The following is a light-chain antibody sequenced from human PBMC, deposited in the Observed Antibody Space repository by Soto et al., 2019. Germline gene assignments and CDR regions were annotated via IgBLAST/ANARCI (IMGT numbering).Light chain of an antibody. V-gene: IGKV1-27*01. J-gene: IGKJ3*01. Sequence: DIQMTQFPSSLSASVGDRVTVTCRASRGINDSVYWYQQKPGKSPKLLIFAASSLESGVPSRFSGSGSGTEFTLTISSLQPEDVATYYCQPSEIPPFTFSPGTTVEIK. CDR2: AAS. CDR1: RGINDS. CDR3: QPSEIPPFT.